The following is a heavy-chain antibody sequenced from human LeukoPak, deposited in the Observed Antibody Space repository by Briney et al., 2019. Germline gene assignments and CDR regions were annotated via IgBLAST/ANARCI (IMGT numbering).Heavy chain of an antibody. D-gene: IGHD3-22*01. CDR1: GGSISSYY. J-gene: IGHJ4*02. CDR3: ASGPPLTYYYDSRGDSGLDY. V-gene: IGHV4-59*08. Sequence: SETLSLTCTVSGGSISSYYWSWIRQPPGKGLEWIGYIYYSGSTNYNPSLKSRVTISVDTPKNQFSLKLSSVTAADTAVYYCASGPPLTYYYDSRGDSGLDYWGQGTLVTVSS. CDR2: IYYSGST.